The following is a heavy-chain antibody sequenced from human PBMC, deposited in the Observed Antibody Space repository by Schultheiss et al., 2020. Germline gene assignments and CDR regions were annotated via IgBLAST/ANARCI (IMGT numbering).Heavy chain of an antibody. V-gene: IGHV1-3*01. Sequence: GESLKISCKASGYTFTTYSLHWVRQAPGQRLEWMGWINAGDGNRQFSQKLQGRVTITRDTSASTAYMELSSLRSEDTAVYYCARVCSSTSCTWGGYGMDVWGQGTTVTVSS. CDR3: ARVCSSTSCTWGGYGMDV. D-gene: IGHD2-2*01. J-gene: IGHJ6*02. CDR1: GYTFTTYS. CDR2: INAGDGNR.